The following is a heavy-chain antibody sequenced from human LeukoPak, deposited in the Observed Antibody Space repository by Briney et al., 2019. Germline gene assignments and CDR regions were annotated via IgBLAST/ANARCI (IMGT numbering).Heavy chain of an antibody. Sequence: GGSLRLSCAASGFTFSSYSVNWVCQAPGKGLEWVSSISSSSSYIYYADSVKGRFTISRDNAKNSLYLQMNSLRAEDTAVYYCARAAELRFLEWLPESVDYWGQGTLVTVSS. CDR3: ARAAELRFLEWLPESVDY. CDR1: GFTFSSYS. D-gene: IGHD3-3*01. J-gene: IGHJ4*02. V-gene: IGHV3-21*01. CDR2: ISSSSSYI.